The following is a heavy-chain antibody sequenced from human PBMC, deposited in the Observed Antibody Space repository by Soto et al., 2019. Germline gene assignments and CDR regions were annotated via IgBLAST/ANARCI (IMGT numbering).Heavy chain of an antibody. J-gene: IGHJ4*02. V-gene: IGHV4-39*01. Sequence: LSETLSLTCTVSGGSITSNSYYWGWIRQPPGKGLEWIASIYYSGSTYYNPSLKSRVTISVDTSKNQFSLSLSSVTAADTAVYYCASPPSSAFFFDYWGPGTLVTVSS. CDR2: IYYSGST. CDR3: ASPPSSAFFFDY. D-gene: IGHD6-6*01. CDR1: GGSITSNSYY.